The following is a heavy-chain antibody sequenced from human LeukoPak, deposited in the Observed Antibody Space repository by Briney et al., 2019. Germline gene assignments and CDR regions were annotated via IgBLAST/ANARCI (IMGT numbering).Heavy chain of an antibody. V-gene: IGHV4-39*07. J-gene: IGHJ5*02. Sequence: PSETLSLTCTFSGGPIISNTYYWGWIPQPPGKGLEWIVTRYYSGSTYYNPSLKSRVTLSIDTSKKRFSLKLTSVTAADTAVYSCARGDSRLRGVYDFGPWGQGTLVIVS. CDR1: GGPIISNTYY. CDR2: RYYSGST. CDR3: ARGDSRLRGVYDFGP. D-gene: IGHD3-10*01.